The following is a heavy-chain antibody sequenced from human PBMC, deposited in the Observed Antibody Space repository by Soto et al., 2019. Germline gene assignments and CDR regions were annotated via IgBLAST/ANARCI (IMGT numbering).Heavy chain of an antibody. Sequence: EVQLLESGGDLVQPGESLRLSCAASGFTFSSYAMSWVRQAPGKGLEWVSSISGSGGSTYYADSVKGRFTISRDNYMNTLILQMNRLRAEDTAVYYCAKVWERTVTTRNYFYGMDVWGQGTTVTVSS. CDR1: GFTFSSYA. D-gene: IGHD4-17*01. V-gene: IGHV3-23*01. CDR3: AKVWERTVTTRNYFYGMDV. CDR2: ISGSGGST. J-gene: IGHJ6*02.